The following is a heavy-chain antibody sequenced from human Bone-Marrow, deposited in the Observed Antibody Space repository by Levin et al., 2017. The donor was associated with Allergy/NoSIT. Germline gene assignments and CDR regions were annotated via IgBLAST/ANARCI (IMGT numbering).Heavy chain of an antibody. Sequence: ETLSLTCAASGFTVSNNYMNWVRQAPGKGLEWVSVIYSSGSTYYADSVKGRFSISRDNSKNTVFLQMNSLRAEDTAVYYCARDYGDYWGQGTLVTVSS. CDR1: GFTVSNNY. CDR3: ARDYGDY. V-gene: IGHV3-53*01. CDR2: IYSSGST. D-gene: IGHD3-10*01. J-gene: IGHJ4*02.